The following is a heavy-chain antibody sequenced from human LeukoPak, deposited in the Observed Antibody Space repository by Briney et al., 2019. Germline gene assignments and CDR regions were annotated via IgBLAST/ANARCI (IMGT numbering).Heavy chain of an antibody. D-gene: IGHD3-22*01. J-gene: IGHJ4*02. CDR3: ARSSESYDSSGYYSYYFNY. CDR2: NYYSGST. CDR1: GGSISNYY. Sequence: SETLSLTCTVSGGSISNYYWSWIRQPPGKGLEWNGYNYYSGSTNYNPFPKSTVPISIDKAKNQFSLKLSSVAAADTALYYCARSSESYDSSGYYSYYFNYWGQGTLVSVSS. V-gene: IGHV4-59*01.